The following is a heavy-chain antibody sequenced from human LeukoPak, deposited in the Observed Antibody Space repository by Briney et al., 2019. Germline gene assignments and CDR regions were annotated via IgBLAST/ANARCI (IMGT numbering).Heavy chain of an antibody. CDR2: IKQDGSEK. D-gene: IGHD3-3*01. CDR3: ARALYYDFWSGYSDAFDI. Sequence: GGSLRLSCAASGFTFSSYAMSWVRQAPGKGLEWVANIKQDGSEKYYVDSVKGRFTISRDNAKNSLYLQMNSLRAEDTAVYYCARALYYDFWSGYSDAFDIWGQGTMVTVSS. CDR1: GFTFSSYA. J-gene: IGHJ3*02. V-gene: IGHV3-7*01.